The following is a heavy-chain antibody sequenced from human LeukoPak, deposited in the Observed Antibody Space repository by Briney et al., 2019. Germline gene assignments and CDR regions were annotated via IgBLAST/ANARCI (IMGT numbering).Heavy chain of an antibody. V-gene: IGHV6-1*01. CDR2: TYYRSEWYN. CDR3: ARDPRGQGGYENWFDP. CDR1: GDSFSSNSAA. J-gene: IGHJ5*02. D-gene: IGHD5-12*01. Sequence: SQTLSLTCALSGDSFSSNSAAWNWIRQSPSRGLEWLGRTYYRSEWYNDYAASVKSRITINPDTSKNQFSLQLNSVTPEDTAVYHCARDPRGQGGYENWFDPWGQGTLVTVSS.